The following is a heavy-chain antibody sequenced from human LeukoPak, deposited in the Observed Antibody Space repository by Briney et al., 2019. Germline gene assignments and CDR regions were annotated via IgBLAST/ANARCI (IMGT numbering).Heavy chain of an antibody. CDR2: ISSSSSYI. Sequence: GSLRLSXAASGFTFSSYSMNWVLQAPGKGLEWVSSISSSSSYIYYADSVKGRFTISRDNAKNSLYLQMNSLRAEDTAVYYCARGIEETLIDYWGQGTLVTVSS. J-gene: IGHJ4*02. CDR3: ARGIEETLIDY. V-gene: IGHV3-21*01. D-gene: IGHD5-24*01. CDR1: GFTFSSYS.